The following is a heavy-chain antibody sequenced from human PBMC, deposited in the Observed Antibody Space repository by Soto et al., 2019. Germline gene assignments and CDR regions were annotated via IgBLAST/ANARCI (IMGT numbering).Heavy chain of an antibody. J-gene: IGHJ6*02. CDR2: IIPIFGTA. Sequence: SVKVSCKASGGTFSSYAISWVRQAPGQGLEWMGGIIPIFGTANYAQKFQGRVTITADKSTSTAYMELSSLRSEDTAVYYCARNGMNTDYYYYGMDVWGQGTTVTVSS. CDR3: ARNGMNTDYYYYGMDV. CDR1: GGTFSSYA. V-gene: IGHV1-69*06. D-gene: IGHD4-17*01.